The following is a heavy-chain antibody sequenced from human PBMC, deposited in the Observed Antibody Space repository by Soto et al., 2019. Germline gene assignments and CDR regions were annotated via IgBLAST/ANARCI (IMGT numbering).Heavy chain of an antibody. CDR2: MLQSGSA. Sequence: QLQLQESGSGLVKPSQTLSLTCAVSGVSISTSNYSWSWIRQTPGKGLEWIGYMLQSGSAYYNPSLKNRVTISADSSKNQFSLKLTSMTAADTAVYYCARAGYIYGANAFDVWGPGTIVTVSS. D-gene: IGHD5-18*01. CDR1: GVSISTSNYS. J-gene: IGHJ3*01. CDR3: ARAGYIYGANAFDV. V-gene: IGHV4-30-2*01.